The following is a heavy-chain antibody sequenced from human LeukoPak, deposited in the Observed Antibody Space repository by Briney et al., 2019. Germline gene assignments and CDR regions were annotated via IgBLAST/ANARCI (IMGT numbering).Heavy chain of an antibody. D-gene: IGHD6-19*01. CDR1: GFTFSSYS. CDR3: ARDRLAVAGTFDY. CDR2: ISSSSSYI. Sequence: PGGSLRLSCAASGFTFSSYSMNWVRQAPGKGLECVSSISSSSSYIYYADSVKGRFTISRDNTKNSLYLQMNSLRAEDTAVYYCARDRLAVAGTFDYWGQGTLVTVSS. V-gene: IGHV3-21*01. J-gene: IGHJ4*02.